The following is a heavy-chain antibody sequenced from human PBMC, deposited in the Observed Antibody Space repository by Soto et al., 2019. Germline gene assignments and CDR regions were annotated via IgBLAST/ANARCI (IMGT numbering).Heavy chain of an antibody. CDR2: ISGSGGST. D-gene: IGHD4-17*01. CDR3: ANYGDYVRTNRIYGMDV. J-gene: IGHJ6*02. Sequence: GGSLRLSCASSGFPFSSYAMSWVRQAPGKGLEWVSAISGSGGSTYYADSVKGRFTISRDNSKNTLYLQMNSLRAEDTAVYYCANYGDYVRTNRIYGMDVWGQGTTVTVS. V-gene: IGHV3-23*01. CDR1: GFPFSSYA.